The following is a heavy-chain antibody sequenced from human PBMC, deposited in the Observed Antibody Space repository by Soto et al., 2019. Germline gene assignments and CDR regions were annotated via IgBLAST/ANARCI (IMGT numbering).Heavy chain of an antibody. J-gene: IGHJ4*02. CDR2: ISGSGDST. V-gene: IGHV3-23*01. CDR1: GFTFSSYA. Sequence: EVQLLESGGGLVQPGGSLRLSCAASGFTFSSYAMRWVRQAPGKGLEWVPAISGSGDSTYYADSVKGRFTISRDNSKNTLYLQMNSLRGEDTAVYHCARRGSGSYYDYWGQGTLVTVSS. CDR3: ARRGSGSYYDY. D-gene: IGHD1-26*01.